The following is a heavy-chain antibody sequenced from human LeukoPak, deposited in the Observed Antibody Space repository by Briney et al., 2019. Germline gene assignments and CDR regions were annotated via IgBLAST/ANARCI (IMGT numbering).Heavy chain of an antibody. Sequence: ASVKVSCEASGYTFTGYYMHWVRQAPGQGLGWMGRINPNSGGTNYAQKFQGRVTMTRDTSISTAYMELSRLRSDDTAVYYCARAPLYSSGWYAFDYWGQGTLVTVSS. CDR2: INPNSGGT. V-gene: IGHV1-2*06. CDR3: ARAPLYSSGWYAFDY. D-gene: IGHD6-19*01. CDR1: GYTFTGYY. J-gene: IGHJ4*02.